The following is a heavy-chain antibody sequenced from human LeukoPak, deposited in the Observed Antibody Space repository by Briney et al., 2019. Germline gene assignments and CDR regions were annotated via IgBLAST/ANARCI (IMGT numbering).Heavy chain of an antibody. CDR2: IYKAGNT. J-gene: IGHJ2*01. V-gene: IGHV3-53*01. D-gene: IGHD3-22*01. CDR1: GFTVSSNY. Sequence: GGSLRLSCAASGFTVSSNYMNWVRQAPGRGPEWVSVIYKAGNTFYADSVKGRFTMSRDSSKNTLYLQMNSLRAEDTAVYYCARVLPDISGDQYWYYDLWGRGTLVTVSS. CDR3: ARVLPDISGDQYWYYDL.